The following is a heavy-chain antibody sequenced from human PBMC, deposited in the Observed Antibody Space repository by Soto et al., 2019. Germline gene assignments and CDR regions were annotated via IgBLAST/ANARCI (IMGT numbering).Heavy chain of an antibody. CDR3: AKENWANPDS. J-gene: IGHJ4*02. CDR2: IYPGDSNT. D-gene: IGHD7-27*01. V-gene: IGHV5-51*01. Sequence: PGESLKISCKGSGYSFTSYWIGWVRQMPGKGLEWMGIIYPGDSNTRYSPSFQGQVTISADKSISTAYLQMNNLTVEDTAVYYCAKENWANPDSWGQGTLVTVSS. CDR1: GYSFTSYW.